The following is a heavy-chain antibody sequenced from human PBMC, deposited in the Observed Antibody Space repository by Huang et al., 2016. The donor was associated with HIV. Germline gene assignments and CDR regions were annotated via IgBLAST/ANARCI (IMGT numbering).Heavy chain of an antibody. J-gene: IGHJ4*02. Sequence: QVHLVQSGAEVKKPGASVKVSCKASVYTFTNYDINWVRQAPGRGREWMGWMNPNTGNTGCAQSCQGRVTMTRKTSITTAYMELTSLTSEDTAVYYCARSAYGDLDYWGLGTLVIVSS. CDR1: VYTFTNYD. D-gene: IGHD4-17*01. V-gene: IGHV1-8*02. CDR2: MNPNTGNT. CDR3: ARSAYGDLDY.